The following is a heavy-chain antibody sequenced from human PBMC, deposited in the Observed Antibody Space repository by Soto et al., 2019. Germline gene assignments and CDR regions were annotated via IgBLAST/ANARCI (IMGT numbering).Heavy chain of an antibody. Sequence: QVQLVQSRGEVKKPGASVKVSCKTSGYSFTTYGISWVRQAPGQGLEWMGWISGYNGNTNYAQNLQGRVTMTTDTSTSTAYMELRSLRSDDTAVYYCAREGPAPYYYYGMDAWGQGSTVTVSS. J-gene: IGHJ6*02. V-gene: IGHV1-18*01. CDR1: GYSFTTYG. CDR3: AREGPAPYYYYGMDA. CDR2: ISGYNGNT.